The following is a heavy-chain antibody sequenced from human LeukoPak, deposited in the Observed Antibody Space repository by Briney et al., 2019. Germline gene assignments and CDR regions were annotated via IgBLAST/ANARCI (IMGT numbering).Heavy chain of an antibody. CDR1: GYTFTSYY. D-gene: IGHD2-2*01. J-gene: IGHJ6*04. CDR3: ARDSSAYCSSTSCYYYYGMDV. V-gene: IGHV1-46*01. CDR2: INPSGGST. Sequence: GASVKVSCKASGYTFTSYYMHWVRQAPGQGLEWMGIINPSGGSTSYAQKFQSRVTMTRDTSTSTVYMELSSLRSEDTAVYYCARDSSAYCSSTSCYYYYGMDVWSKGTTVTVSS.